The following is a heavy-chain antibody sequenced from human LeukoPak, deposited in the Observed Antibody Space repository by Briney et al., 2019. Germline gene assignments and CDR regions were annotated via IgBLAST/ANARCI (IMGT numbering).Heavy chain of an antibody. J-gene: IGHJ4*02. D-gene: IGHD5-12*01. Sequence: GESLKISCKASGYTFNTNWIGWVRQMPGKGLEWMGIIYPSDSVTRYSPSFQGQVTISADKSISTAYLQWSSLKASDTAMYYCARPSNSGYDYWGQGALVTVSS. CDR1: GYTFNTNW. CDR2: IYPSDSVT. CDR3: ARPSNSGYDY. V-gene: IGHV5-51*01.